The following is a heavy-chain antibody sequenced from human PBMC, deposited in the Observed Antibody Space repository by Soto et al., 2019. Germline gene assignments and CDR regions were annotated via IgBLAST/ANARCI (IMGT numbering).Heavy chain of an antibody. Sequence: QVQLQESGPGLVKPSETLSLTCTVSGGSISTYYWTWIRQPPGKGLEWIGYNYHSVSANYNPSPKSRVTISVDTSKKQFSLKLSSVTAADTAVYYCARGTLGLDSWGQGILVTVSS. V-gene: IGHV4-59*12. CDR1: GGSISTYY. D-gene: IGHD7-27*01. CDR3: ARGTLGLDS. J-gene: IGHJ4*02. CDR2: NYHSVSA.